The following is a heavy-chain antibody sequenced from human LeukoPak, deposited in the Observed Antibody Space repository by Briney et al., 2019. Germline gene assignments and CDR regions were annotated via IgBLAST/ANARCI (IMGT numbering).Heavy chain of an antibody. Sequence: PSETLSLTCTVSGGSISSGGYYWSWIRQHPGKGLEWIGYIYYSGSTYYNPSLKSRPTISVDTSENQFSLHLTSVTAADTAVYFCARVTRWAGLDFWGQGTLVTVSS. D-gene: IGHD2-21*02. V-gene: IGHV4-30-4*08. CDR3: ARVTRWAGLDF. J-gene: IGHJ4*02. CDR2: IYYSGST. CDR1: GGSISSGGYY.